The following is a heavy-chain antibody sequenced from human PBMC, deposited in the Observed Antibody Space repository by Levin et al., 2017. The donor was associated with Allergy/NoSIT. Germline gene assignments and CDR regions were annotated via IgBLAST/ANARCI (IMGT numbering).Heavy chain of an antibody. V-gene: IGHV3-21*01. J-gene: IGHJ4*01. CDR2: ISGSSSYI. Sequence: GGSLRLSCAASGFTFSTYGMNWVRQAPGKGLEWVSYISGSSSYIYYADSVKGRFTISRDNAKDSLCLQITSLRAEDTAVYYCTRDLTNLNPAYDYWGQGTLVTVSS. CDR3: TRDLTNLNPAYDY. CDR1: GFTFSTYG. D-gene: IGHD3-16*01.